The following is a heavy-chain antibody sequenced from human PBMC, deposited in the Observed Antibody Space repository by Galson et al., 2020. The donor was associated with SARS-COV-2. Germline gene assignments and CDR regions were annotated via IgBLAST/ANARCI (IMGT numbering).Heavy chain of an antibody. CDR3: ARDIAAAGQDYYYYGMDV. CDR1: GFTFSSYW. V-gene: IGHV3-7*01. J-gene: IGHJ6*02. CDR2: IKQDGSEK. D-gene: IGHD6-13*01. Sequence: GGSMRLSCAASGFTFSSYWMSWVRQAPGKGLEWVATIKQDGSEKYYVDSVKGRFTISRDNAKNSLYLQMNSLRAEDTAVYYCARDIAAAGQDYYYYGMDVWGQGTTVTVSS.